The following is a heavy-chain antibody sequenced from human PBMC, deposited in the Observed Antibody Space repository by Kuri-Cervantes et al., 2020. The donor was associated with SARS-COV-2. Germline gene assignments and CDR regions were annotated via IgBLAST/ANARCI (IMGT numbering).Heavy chain of an antibody. V-gene: IGHV4-59*08. CDR1: GGSISSYY. Sequence: ESLKISCTVSGGSISSYYWSWIRQPPGKGLEWIGYIYYSGSTNYNPSLKSRVTISVDTSKNQFSLKLSSVTAADTAVYYCARQLYTHYYYYYYYGMDVWGQGTTVTVSS. D-gene: IGHD3-10*01. CDR3: ARQLYTHYYYYYYYGMDV. CDR2: IYYSGST. J-gene: IGHJ6*02.